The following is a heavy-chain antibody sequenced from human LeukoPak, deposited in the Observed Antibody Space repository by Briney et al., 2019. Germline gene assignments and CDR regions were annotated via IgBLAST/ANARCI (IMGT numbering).Heavy chain of an antibody. J-gene: IGHJ6*02. CDR2: ISSSGSTI. CDR3: ARDQTIFGPQNYYYGMDV. CDR1: GFTFSDYY. D-gene: IGHD3-3*01. V-gene: IGHV3-11*01. Sequence: NPGGSLRLSCAASGFTFSDYYMSWIRQAPGKGLEWVSYISSSGSTIYYADSVKGRFTISRDNAKNSLYLQMNSLRAEDTALYHCARDQTIFGPQNYYYGMDVWGQGTTVTVSS.